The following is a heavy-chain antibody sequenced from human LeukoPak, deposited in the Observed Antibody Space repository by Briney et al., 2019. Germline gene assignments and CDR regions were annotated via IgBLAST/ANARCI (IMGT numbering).Heavy chain of an antibody. CDR3: ARDRSTMIVVDWDAFDI. CDR2: INPNSGGT. CDR1: GYTFTSYD. V-gene: IGHV1-2*02. J-gene: IGHJ3*02. D-gene: IGHD3-22*01. Sequence: ASVKVSCKASGYTFTSYDINWVRQATGQGLEWMGWINPNSGGTNYAQKFQGRVTMTRDTSISTAYMELSRLRSDDTAVYYCARDRSTMIVVDWDAFDIWGQGTMVTVSS.